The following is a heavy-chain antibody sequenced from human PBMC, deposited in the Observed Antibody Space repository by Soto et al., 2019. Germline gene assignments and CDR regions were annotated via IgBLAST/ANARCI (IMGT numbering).Heavy chain of an antibody. CDR3: AREGRHSGGMRESWFDP. CDR2: IFYTGAT. Sequence: PSETLSLTCAVSGDSISIRSHYWNWIRRVPGKGLEFIGYIFYTGATYYNPSLRGRISMSVDTSKNQFSLTLRSVTAAETAIYYCAREGRHSGGMRESWFDPWGQGIQVTVSS. V-gene: IGHV4-31*11. CDR1: GDSISIRSHY. J-gene: IGHJ5*02. D-gene: IGHD3-10*01.